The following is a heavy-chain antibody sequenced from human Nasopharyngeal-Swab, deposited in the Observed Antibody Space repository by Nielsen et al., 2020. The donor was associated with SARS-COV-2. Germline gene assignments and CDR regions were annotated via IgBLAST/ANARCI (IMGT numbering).Heavy chain of an antibody. CDR3: ARGPHSSRGYYGMDV. J-gene: IGHJ6*02. V-gene: IGHV3-21*01. Sequence: GGPLSPSCAALGLPFSTNSMNWVRQAPGKGLEWVSSISSSSSYIYYADSVKGRFTISRDNAKNSLYLQMNSLRAEDTAVYYCARGPHSSRGYYGMDVWGQGTTVTVSS. D-gene: IGHD6-13*01. CDR1: GLPFSTNS. CDR2: ISSSSSYI.